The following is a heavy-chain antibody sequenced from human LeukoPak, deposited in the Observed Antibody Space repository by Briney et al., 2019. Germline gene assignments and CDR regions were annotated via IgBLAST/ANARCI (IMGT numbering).Heavy chain of an antibody. J-gene: IGHJ3*02. Sequence: ASVKVSCKASGYTFTSYDMNWVGQATGKGLERMGGMKPNSGNTGYAQKIQGRVPMTRNTSISTAYMELSTLRSEDTAVYYCARGMEVPAAIRVIAFDIWGQGTMVTLSS. CDR2: MKPNSGNT. V-gene: IGHV1-8*01. D-gene: IGHD2-2*01. CDR1: GYTFTSYD. CDR3: ARGMEVPAAIRVIAFDI.